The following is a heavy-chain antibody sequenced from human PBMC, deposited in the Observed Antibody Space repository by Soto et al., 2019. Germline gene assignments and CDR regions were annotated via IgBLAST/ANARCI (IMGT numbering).Heavy chain of an antibody. D-gene: IGHD4-17*01. CDR2: ISNTGGST. CDR1: GFIFSTYA. CDR3: AHPRGYGVFDAVDI. J-gene: IGHJ3*02. V-gene: IGHV3-23*01. Sequence: EVQLLESGGDLVQPGGSLRLSCAASGFIFSTYAMNWVRQAPGKGLECVSAISNTGGSTFYAESVRGRFTISRDNSINTLYLHMTNLRTEDTAVYYCAHPRGYGVFDAVDIWGQGTMVTVSS.